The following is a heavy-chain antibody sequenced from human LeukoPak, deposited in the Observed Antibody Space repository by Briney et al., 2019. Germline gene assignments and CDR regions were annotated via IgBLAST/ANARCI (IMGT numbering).Heavy chain of an antibody. D-gene: IGHD4/OR15-4a*01. CDR3: ARRAGAYSHPYDY. V-gene: IGHV3-9*01. J-gene: IGHJ4*02. Sequence: GRSLRLSCAASGFTFDDYAMHWVRQAPGKGLEWVSGISWNSGSIGYADFVKGRFTISRDNSKNTLYLQMNSLRAEDTAVYYCARRAGAYSHPYDYWGQGTLVTVSS. CDR1: GFTFDDYA. CDR2: ISWNSGSI.